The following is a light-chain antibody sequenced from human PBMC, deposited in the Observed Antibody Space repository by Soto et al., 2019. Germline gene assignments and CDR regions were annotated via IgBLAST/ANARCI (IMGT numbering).Light chain of an antibody. CDR1: SSDVGGYNY. CDR2: DVS. J-gene: IGLJ1*01. CDR3: SSYTSDNTYV. V-gene: IGLV2-14*03. Sequence: QSVLTQPASVSGSPGQSITISCSGTSSDVGGYNYVSWYQQHPGKAPRVMIYDVSNRPSGVSDRFSGSKSANTATLTISGLQAEDEADYYCSSYTSDNTYVFASGTKLTVL.